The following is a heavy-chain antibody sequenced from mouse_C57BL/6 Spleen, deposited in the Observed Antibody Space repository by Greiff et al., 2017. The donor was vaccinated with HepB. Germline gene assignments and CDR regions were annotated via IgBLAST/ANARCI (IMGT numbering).Heavy chain of an antibody. J-gene: IGHJ1*03. V-gene: IGHV1-50*01. CDR2: IDPSDSYT. CDR3: ARSGRSYWYFEV. D-gene: IGHD1-1*01. CDR1: GSTFTSYW. Sequence: QVQLQQPGAELVKPGASVKLSCTASGSTFTSYWMQWVKQRPGQGLEWIGEIDPSDSYTNYNQKFKGKATLTVDTSSSTAYMQLSSLTSEDSAVYYCARSGRSYWYFEVWGTGTTVTVSS.